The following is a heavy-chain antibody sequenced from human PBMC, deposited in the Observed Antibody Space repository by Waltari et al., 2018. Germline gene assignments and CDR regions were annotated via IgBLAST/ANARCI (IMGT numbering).Heavy chain of an antibody. CDR3: ARDREGEYQLPVGMDV. J-gene: IGHJ6*02. CDR1: GYTFVAYC. Sequence: QVRLVQSGAEVKKPGASVKVSCKTSGYTFVAYCLHWVRQAPGQGLEWMGWIKPNTGGTDYAQKFQGRVTLTRDKSIGTAYMELSGLTSDDTAVYYCARDREGEYQLPVGMDVWGQGTAVTVSS. V-gene: IGHV1-2*02. D-gene: IGHD3-16*01. CDR2: IKPNTGGT.